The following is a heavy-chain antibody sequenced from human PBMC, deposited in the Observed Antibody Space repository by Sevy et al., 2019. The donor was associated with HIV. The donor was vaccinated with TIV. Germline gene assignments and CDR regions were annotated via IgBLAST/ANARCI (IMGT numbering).Heavy chain of an antibody. CDR2: INHSGST. D-gene: IGHD3-3*01. V-gene: IGHV4-34*01. J-gene: IGHJ6*02. Sequence: SETLSLTCAVYGGSFSGYYWIWIRQPPGKGLEWIGEINHSGSTNYNPSLKSRVTISVDTSKNQFSLKLSSVTAADTAVYYCAREDYDFWSGYYKGSYGMDVWGQGTTVTVSS. CDR3: AREDYDFWSGYYKGSYGMDV. CDR1: GGSFSGYY.